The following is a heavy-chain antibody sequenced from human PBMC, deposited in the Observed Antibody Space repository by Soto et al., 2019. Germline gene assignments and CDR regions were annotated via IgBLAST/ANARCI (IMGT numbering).Heavy chain of an antibody. Sequence: QEQLVESGGGVVQPGTSLRLSCAVPGGIFHGYGMHWVRQAPGKGLEWVAIIRFDGSNEEYAGSVKGRFTISRDNSKNTLYLQMNTLGAEDTAVYYCARDGIGGTVFRGYLDYWGRGTVVTVSS. CDR3: ARDGIGGTVFRGYLDY. CDR1: GGIFHGYG. D-gene: IGHD1-7*01. J-gene: IGHJ4*02. V-gene: IGHV3-33*01. CDR2: IRFDGSNE.